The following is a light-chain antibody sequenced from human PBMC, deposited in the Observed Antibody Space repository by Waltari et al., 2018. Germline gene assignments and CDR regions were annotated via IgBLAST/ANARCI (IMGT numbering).Light chain of an antibody. Sequence: EIVLTQSLATLSLSPGERATLSCRASQSVSSYLAWYQQKPGQAPRLLIYDASNRATGIPARFSGSGSGTDFTLTISSLEPEDFAVYYCQQRSNWPPFGGGTKVEIK. V-gene: IGKV3-11*01. CDR1: QSVSSY. J-gene: IGKJ4*01. CDR2: DAS. CDR3: QQRSNWPP.